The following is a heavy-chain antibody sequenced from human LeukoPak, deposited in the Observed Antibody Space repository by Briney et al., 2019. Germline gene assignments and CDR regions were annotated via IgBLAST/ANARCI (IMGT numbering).Heavy chain of an antibody. V-gene: IGHV3-30*18. Sequence: QPGRSLRLSCAASGFTFSSYGMHWVRQAPGKGLEWVAVISYDGSNKYYADSVKGRFTISRDNSKNTLYLQMNSLRAEDTAAYYCAKGGGWLPDYWGQGTLVTVSS. D-gene: IGHD6-19*01. CDR3: AKGGGWLPDY. J-gene: IGHJ4*02. CDR1: GFTFSSYG. CDR2: ISYDGSNK.